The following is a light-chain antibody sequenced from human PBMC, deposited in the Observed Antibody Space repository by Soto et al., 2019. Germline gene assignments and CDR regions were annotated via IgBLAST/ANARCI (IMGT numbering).Light chain of an antibody. V-gene: IGLV1-44*01. J-gene: IGLJ2*01. CDR3: AACDDSLNGPV. CDR1: SSNIGSNT. Sequence: QPVLTQPPSASGTPGQRVTISCSGSSSNIGSNTVNWYQQLPGTAPKLLIYSNTQRPSGVPDRFSGSKSGTSASLAISGLQSEDEADYYCAACDDSLNGPVFGGGTKVTVL. CDR2: SNT.